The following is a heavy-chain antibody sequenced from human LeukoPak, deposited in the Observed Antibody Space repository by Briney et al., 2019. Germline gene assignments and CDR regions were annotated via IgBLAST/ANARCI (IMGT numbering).Heavy chain of an antibody. Sequence: GESLKISCKGSGYSFTSYWIGWVRQMPGKGLEWMGIIYPGDSDTRYSPSFQGQVTISADKSISTAYLQWSSLKASDTAMYYCASTDDYSNPGGLFDYWGQGTLVTVSS. CDR3: ASTDDYSNPGGLFDY. CDR2: IYPGDSDT. V-gene: IGHV5-51*01. CDR1: GYSFTSYW. J-gene: IGHJ4*02. D-gene: IGHD4-11*01.